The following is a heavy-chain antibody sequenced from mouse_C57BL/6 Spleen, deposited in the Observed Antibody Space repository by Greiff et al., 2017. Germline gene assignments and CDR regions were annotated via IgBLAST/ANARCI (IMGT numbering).Heavy chain of an antibody. J-gene: IGHJ4*01. CDR2: IDPSDSYT. D-gene: IGHD1-1*01. CDR3: ARRGYYGSDAMDY. Sequence: QQSCKASGYTFTSYWMHWVKQRPGQGLEWIGEIDPSDSYTNYNQKFKGKSTLTVDKSSSTAYMQLSSLTSEDSAVYYCARRGYYGSDAMDYWGQGTSVTVSS. V-gene: IGHV1-69*01. CDR1: GYTFTSYW.